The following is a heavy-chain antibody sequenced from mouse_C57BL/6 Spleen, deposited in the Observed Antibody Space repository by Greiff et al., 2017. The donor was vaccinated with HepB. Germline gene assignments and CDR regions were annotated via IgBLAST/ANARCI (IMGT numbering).Heavy chain of an antibody. CDR2: IRNKANGYTT. V-gene: IGHV7-3*01. CDR3: ARLTCYGTSYAMDY. Sequence: EVMLVESGGGLVQPGGSLSLSCAASGFTFTDYYMSWVRQPPGKALEWLGFIRNKANGYTTEYSASVKGRFTISSDNSQSILYLQMNALRAEDSATYYCARLTCYGTSYAMDYWGQGTSVTVSS. J-gene: IGHJ4*01. D-gene: IGHD1-1*01. CDR1: GFTFTDYY.